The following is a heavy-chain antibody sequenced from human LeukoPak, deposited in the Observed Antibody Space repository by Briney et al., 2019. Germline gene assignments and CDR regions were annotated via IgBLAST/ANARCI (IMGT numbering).Heavy chain of an antibody. CDR2: MNPNSGNT. Sequence: ASVKVSCKASGYTFTSYDINWVRQATGQGLEWMGWMNPNSGNTGYAQKFQGRVTITRNTSISTAYMELSSLRSEDTAVYYCARAYSSSSRRNYYYYMDVWGKGTTVTISS. CDR3: ARAYSSSSRRNYYYYMDV. D-gene: IGHD6-6*01. CDR1: GYTFTSYD. J-gene: IGHJ6*03. V-gene: IGHV1-8*03.